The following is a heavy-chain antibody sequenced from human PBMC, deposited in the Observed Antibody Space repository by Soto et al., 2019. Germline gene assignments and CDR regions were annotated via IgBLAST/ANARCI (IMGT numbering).Heavy chain of an antibody. CDR2: ISSSGGST. J-gene: IGHJ5*02. D-gene: IGHD2-21*02. Sequence: EVQLLESGGGLVQPGGSLRLSCAASGFTFSTYAMSWVRQAPGMGLEWVSTISSSGGSTHYADSVKGRFTISRDNSKNTLYLQMNSLRAEDTAVYYCAKVYGGNSAHTYTIDPWGQGTLVTVSS. CDR3: AKVYGGNSAHTYTIDP. V-gene: IGHV3-23*01. CDR1: GFTFSTYA.